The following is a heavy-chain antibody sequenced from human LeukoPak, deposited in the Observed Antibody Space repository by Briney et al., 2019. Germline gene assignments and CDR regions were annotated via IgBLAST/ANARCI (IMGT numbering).Heavy chain of an antibody. V-gene: IGHV4-61*01. Sequence: SETLSLTCTVSGGSVSSNNYYWSWIRQPPGKGLEWIGYIYYSGNTNYNPSLNSRLTISVGTSKNQFSLKLSSVTAAATAVYYCAREFGNLAAFDFWGQGTMVTVSA. CDR1: GGSVSSNNYY. CDR2: IYYSGNT. J-gene: IGHJ3*01. CDR3: AREFGNLAAFDF. D-gene: IGHD3-3*01.